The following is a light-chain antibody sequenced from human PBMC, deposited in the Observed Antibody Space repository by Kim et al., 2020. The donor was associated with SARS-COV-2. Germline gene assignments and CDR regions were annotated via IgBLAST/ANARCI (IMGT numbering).Light chain of an antibody. V-gene: IGLV2-14*01. CDR1: SSDVGGYNY. J-gene: IGLJ1*01. CDR3: SSYTSSSTFV. CDR2: DVS. Sequence: QSVLTQPASVSGSPGQSITISCTGTSSDVGGYNYVSWYQQHPGKAPKLMMYDVSERPSGVSNRFSGSKSGNTASLTISGLQAGDEADYYCSSYTSSSTFVFGTGTKVTVL.